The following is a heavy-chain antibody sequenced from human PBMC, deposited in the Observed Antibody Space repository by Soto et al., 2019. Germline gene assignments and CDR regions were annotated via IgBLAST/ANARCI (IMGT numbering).Heavy chain of an antibody. J-gene: IGHJ5*02. CDR3: ARHYGDSFAHGWFDP. V-gene: IGHV3-33*01. Sequence: GGSLRLSCAASGFTFSSYGMHWVRQAPGKGLEWVAVIWYDGSNKYYADSVEGRFTISRDNAKNTLYLQMNSLGAEDTAVYYCARHYGDSFAHGWFDPWGQGTLVTVSS. D-gene: IGHD4-17*01. CDR2: IWYDGSNK. CDR1: GFTFSSYG.